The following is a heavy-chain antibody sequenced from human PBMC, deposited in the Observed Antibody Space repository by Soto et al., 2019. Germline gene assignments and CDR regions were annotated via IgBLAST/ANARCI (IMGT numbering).Heavy chain of an antibody. V-gene: IGHV2-5*02. CDR3: AHRRVAAAGLPAMRYFDY. J-gene: IGHJ4*02. CDR1: GFSLSTNGVG. CDR2: IYWDDDK. Sequence: QITLKESGPTLVKPTQTLTLTCTFSGFSLSTNGVGVGWIRQPPGKALEWLALIYWDDDKRYSPSLKSRLTITEDPYKNQVVLTIANTDPVDTPTYYCAHRRVAAAGLPAMRYFDYWGQGTLVTVSS. D-gene: IGHD6-13*01.